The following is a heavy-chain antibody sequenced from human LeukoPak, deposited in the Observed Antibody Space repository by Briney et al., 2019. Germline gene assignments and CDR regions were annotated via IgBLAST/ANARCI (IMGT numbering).Heavy chain of an antibody. CDR2: IYPGDSVT. D-gene: IGHD5-24*01. V-gene: IGHV5-51*01. J-gene: IGHJ4*02. CDR1: GYTFTSYW. CDR3: ARRGDGYNLNFDY. Sequence: GESLKISCKGTGYTFTSYWIGWVRQLPGKGLEWMGIIYPGDSVTRYSPSFQGQVTISADKSISTAYLQWSSLKASDTATYYCARRGDGYNLNFDYWGQGTLVTVSS.